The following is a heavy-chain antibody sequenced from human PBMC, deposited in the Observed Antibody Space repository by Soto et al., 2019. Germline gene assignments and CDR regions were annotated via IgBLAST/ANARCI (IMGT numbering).Heavy chain of an antibody. CDR3: SNQRHSSDYYYEVPHDP. CDR2: ISGSGGSA. V-gene: IGHV3-23*01. D-gene: IGHD3-22*01. Sequence: LTFAGAAWGFTFMSYAMSWVSQAPGKGLGGVAAISGSGGSAYYGDSVKGRCSISREKSRSTLWLQMNSLRAEDTAVYYCSNQRHSSDYYYEVPHDPWAEGTLVTVSS. J-gene: IGHJ5*02. CDR1: GFTFMSYA.